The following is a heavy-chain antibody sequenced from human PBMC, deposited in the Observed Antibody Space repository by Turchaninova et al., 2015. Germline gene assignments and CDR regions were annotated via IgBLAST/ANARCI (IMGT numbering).Heavy chain of an antibody. V-gene: IGHV5-51*01. J-gene: IGHJ4*02. CDR2: SYPGDSDT. CDR3: ARLANYDSSGSLGC. Sequence: VQLVQSGAEVKKPGESLKISCKGPGYSFTSYWIAWVSQRPGKGLECMGISYPGDSDTRYSPSFQGQVTISADRSISTAYLQWSSLKASDSAIYYCARLANYDSSGSLGCWGQGTLVTVSS. CDR1: GYSFTSYW. D-gene: IGHD3-22*01.